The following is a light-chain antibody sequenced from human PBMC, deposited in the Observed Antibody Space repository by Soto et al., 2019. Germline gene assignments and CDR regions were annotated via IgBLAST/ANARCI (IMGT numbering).Light chain of an antibody. CDR1: QTVTSSN. Sequence: EFVLTQSPDPLSLLPGERATLSCRASQTVTSSNVAWYQQKPGQAPRPLVYRPSTRATGVPARFSGRGSGTDFKLTISRLEPKGVVVYYYQQDCDSLPGTFGPGTKVEIK. CDR2: RPS. V-gene: IGKV3-20*01. J-gene: IGKJ3*01. CDR3: QQDCDSLPGT.